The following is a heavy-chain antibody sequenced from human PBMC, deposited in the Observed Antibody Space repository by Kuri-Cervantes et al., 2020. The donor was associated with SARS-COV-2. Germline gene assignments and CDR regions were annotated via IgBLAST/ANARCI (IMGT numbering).Heavy chain of an antibody. J-gene: IGHJ2*01. CDR3: TRPLVETPATIPYFYFDL. CDR2: IYPGDSDT. D-gene: IGHD1/OR15-1a*01. V-gene: IGHV5-51*01. CDR1: GYMFSSYW. Sequence: GESLKISCQSSGYMFSSYWIGWVRQMPGKGLEWMGIIYPGDSDTRYSPAFQGQVTISADKSISTAYLQWSSLKASDTAIYYCTRPLVETPATIPYFYFDLWGRGTPVTVSS.